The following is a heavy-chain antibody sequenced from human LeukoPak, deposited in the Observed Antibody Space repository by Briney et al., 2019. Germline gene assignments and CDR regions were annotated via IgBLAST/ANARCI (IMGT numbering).Heavy chain of an antibody. D-gene: IGHD3-9*01. CDR2: MYSGGST. V-gene: IGHV3-53*01. CDR3: ARRGATGVSVYYFDY. Sequence: PGGSLRLSCAASGFTVNTNYMSWVRQAPGKGLEWVSVMYSGGSTYYADSVKGRFTISRDISKNTLYLQMNSLRAEDTAVYYCARRGATGVSVYYFDYWGQGTLVTVSS. CDR1: GFTVNTNY. J-gene: IGHJ4*02.